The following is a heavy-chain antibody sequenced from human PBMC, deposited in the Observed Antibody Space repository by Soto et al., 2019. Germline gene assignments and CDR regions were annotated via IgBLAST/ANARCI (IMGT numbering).Heavy chain of an antibody. D-gene: IGHD2-15*01. CDR1: GCTFSSYA. CDR3: ARDIVVVVASPLRNAFDI. CDR2: ISGSGGST. J-gene: IGHJ3*02. V-gene: IGHV3-23*01. Sequence: EVQLLESGGGLVQPGGSLRLSCAASGCTFSSYAMSWVRQAPGKGLEWLSAISGSGGSTYYADSVKGRFTISRDNSKNTRYLQMNSLRAEETDVYYCARDIVVVVASPLRNAFDIWGQGTMVTVSS.